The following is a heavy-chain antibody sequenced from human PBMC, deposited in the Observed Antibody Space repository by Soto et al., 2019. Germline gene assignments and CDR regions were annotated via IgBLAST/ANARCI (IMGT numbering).Heavy chain of an antibody. Sequence: SVKVSCKASGGTFSSHAISWVRQAPGRGLEWMGGIIPIFGTTNYAQNFRARVTITADESTSTAYMELSSLTSEDTAVYYCGSVGYCSSTNCLFYYYRVPSAGAMDVWGQGTTVTVSS. V-gene: IGHV1-69*13. CDR2: IIPIFGTT. CDR3: GSVGYCSSTNCLFYYYRVPSAGAMDV. CDR1: GGTFSSHA. D-gene: IGHD2-2*03. J-gene: IGHJ6*02.